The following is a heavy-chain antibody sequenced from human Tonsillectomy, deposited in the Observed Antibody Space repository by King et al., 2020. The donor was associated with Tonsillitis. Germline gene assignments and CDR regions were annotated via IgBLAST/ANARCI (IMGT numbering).Heavy chain of an antibody. CDR1: GFTFSSHV. CDR2: IWYDGSNK. Sequence: VQLVESGGGVFQPGRSLRLSCAASGFTFSSHVLHWVRQAPGKGLEWVALIWYDGSNKYYADSVKCRFTISRDNSKNTRYLQMNSLRAEDTAVYYCASSTYCSGGSCFERDFYYYMNVWGKGTTVTVSS. D-gene: IGHD2-15*01. J-gene: IGHJ6*03. CDR3: ASSTYCSGGSCFERDFYYYMNV. V-gene: IGHV3-33*01.